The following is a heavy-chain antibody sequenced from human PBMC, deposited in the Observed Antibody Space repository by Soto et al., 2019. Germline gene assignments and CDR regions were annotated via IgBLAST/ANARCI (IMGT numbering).Heavy chain of an antibody. Sequence: PDTLSPTFTVSAGSISSYDWGWSRERAGKGLEWVGYIYYSGSTNYNPSLKSRVTISVDTSKNQFSLKLSSVTAADTAVYYCARDRIVVVPAPIPDYYYYGMDVSGQGTTVTVSS. V-gene: IGHV4-59*01. D-gene: IGHD2-2*02. CDR2: IYYSGST. CDR3: ARDRIVVVPAPIPDYYYYGMDV. CDR1: AGSISSYD. J-gene: IGHJ6*02.